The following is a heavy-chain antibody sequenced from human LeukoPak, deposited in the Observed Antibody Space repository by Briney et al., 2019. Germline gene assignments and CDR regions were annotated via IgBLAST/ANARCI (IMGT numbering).Heavy chain of an antibody. Sequence: GGSLRLSCAASGFTFDDYAMHWVRQAPGKGLEWVSGISWNSGSTSYADSVKGRFAISRDNAKNTLYLQMNSLRAEDTAVYYCAREAIVGATTDAFDIWGQGTMVTVSS. V-gene: IGHV3-9*01. CDR3: AREAIVGATTDAFDI. J-gene: IGHJ3*02. D-gene: IGHD1-26*01. CDR2: ISWNSGST. CDR1: GFTFDDYA.